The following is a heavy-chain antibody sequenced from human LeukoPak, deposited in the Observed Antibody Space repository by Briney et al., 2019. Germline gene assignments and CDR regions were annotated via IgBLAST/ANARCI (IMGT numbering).Heavy chain of an antibody. CDR2: ISGSGGST. Sequence: GGSLRLACAASGFTFSRYAMTWVRQGPGKGLEWLSAISGSGGSTYYADSVKGRFTISRDNSENTVYLQMNSLRAEDTAKYYCAKDWSGSDYFDYWGQGTLVTVSS. CDR3: AKDWSGSDYFDY. D-gene: IGHD1-14*01. CDR1: GFTFSRYA. J-gene: IGHJ4*02. V-gene: IGHV3-23*01.